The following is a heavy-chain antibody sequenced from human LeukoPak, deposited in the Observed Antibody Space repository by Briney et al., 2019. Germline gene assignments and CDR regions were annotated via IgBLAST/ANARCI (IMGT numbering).Heavy chain of an antibody. CDR1: GGSMSSDY. CDR2: MFGNGGT. J-gene: IGHJ4*02. V-gene: IGHV4-4*07. D-gene: IGHD1-26*01. CDR3: ARQTAKKWDLPGSFVS. Sequence: SETLSLTCSVSGGSMSSDYWSWIRQSPGKGLEWIGRMFGNGGTNYSPSFQRRATMSVDTSTRRLSLRLNSVTAADTAVYYCARQTAKKWDLPGSFVSWGQGILVTVSS.